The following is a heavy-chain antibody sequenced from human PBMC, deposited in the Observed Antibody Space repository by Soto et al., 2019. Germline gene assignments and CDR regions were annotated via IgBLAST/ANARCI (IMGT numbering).Heavy chain of an antibody. V-gene: IGHV4-31*03. Sequence: QVKLQESRPGLVKPSETLSLTCTVSGVSISRGGSYWTWIRQHPGKGLEWIGSIHYDGATFFNPALESRLSISAATSKNQCHLTLTSVTAADTAVYFCARAVVGAQSPTDYWGQGTLVTVSS. CDR3: ARAVVGAQSPTDY. CDR1: GVSISRGGSY. J-gene: IGHJ4*02. D-gene: IGHD1-26*01. CDR2: IHYDGAT.